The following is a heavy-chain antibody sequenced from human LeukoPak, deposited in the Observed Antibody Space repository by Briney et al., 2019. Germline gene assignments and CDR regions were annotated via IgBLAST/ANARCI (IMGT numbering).Heavy chain of an antibody. CDR2: INHSGST. CDR3: ASSWFHWFDP. V-gene: IGHV4-34*01. J-gene: IGHJ5*02. Sequence: SETLSLTCAVSGGSFSGYYWSWIRQPPGKGLEWIGEINHSGSTNYNPSLKSRVTISVDTSKNQFSLKLSSVTAADTAVYYCASSWFHWFDPWGQGTLVTVSS. D-gene: IGHD3-10*01. CDR1: GGSFSGYY.